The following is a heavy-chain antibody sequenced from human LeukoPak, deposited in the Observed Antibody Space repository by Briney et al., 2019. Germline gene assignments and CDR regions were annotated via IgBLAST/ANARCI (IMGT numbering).Heavy chain of an antibody. Sequence: GGSLRLSCAASGFTFSSYGMHWVRQAPGEGLEWVAVISYDGSNKYYADSVKGRFTISRDNSKNTLYLQMDSLRAEDTAVYYCARGGRATITPDYWGQGTLVTVSS. CDR2: ISYDGSNK. J-gene: IGHJ4*02. D-gene: IGHD5-24*01. CDR3: ARGGRATITPDY. V-gene: IGHV3-30*03. CDR1: GFTFSSYG.